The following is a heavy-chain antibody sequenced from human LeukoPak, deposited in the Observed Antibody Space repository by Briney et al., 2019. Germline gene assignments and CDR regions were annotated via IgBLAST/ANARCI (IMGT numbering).Heavy chain of an antibody. Sequence: GESLQISCKGSGYRFTSYWIGWVRQMPGKGLEWMGIIYPGDSDTRYSPSFQGQVTISADKSINTAFVQWSSLKASDTAIYYCARRTPEYTNRWYFDLWGRGTLVTVSS. CDR2: IYPGDSDT. D-gene: IGHD6-6*01. CDR1: GYRFTSYW. CDR3: ARRTPEYTNRWYFDL. J-gene: IGHJ2*01. V-gene: IGHV5-51*01.